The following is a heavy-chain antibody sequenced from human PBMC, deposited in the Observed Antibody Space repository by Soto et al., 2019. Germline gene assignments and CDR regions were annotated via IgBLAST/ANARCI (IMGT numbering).Heavy chain of an antibody. CDR1: GYTFTSYA. CDR3: ARGYYDILTGYYYYGMDV. Sequence: ASVKVSCKASGYTFTSYAMHWVRQAPGQRLEWMGWINAGNGNTKYSQKFQGRVTITRDTSASTAYMELRSLRSDDTAVYYCARGYYDILTGYYYYGMDVWGQGTTVTVSS. J-gene: IGHJ6*02. V-gene: IGHV1-3*01. CDR2: INAGNGNT. D-gene: IGHD3-9*01.